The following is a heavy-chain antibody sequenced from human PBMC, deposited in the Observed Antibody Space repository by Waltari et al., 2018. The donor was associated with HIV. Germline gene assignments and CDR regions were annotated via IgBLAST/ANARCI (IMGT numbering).Heavy chain of an antibody. V-gene: IGHV3-21*01. Sequence: EVQLVESGGGVVKPGGSLRLSCAASGSTFSGHTMNWVRQAPGKGLEWVSSISSSGTYIYYVDSVQGRFTISRDNAKNSLYLQMNSLRVEDTAIYYCAKVDTHGYLPYNWGQGTLVTVSS. CDR3: AKVDTHGYLPYN. CDR2: ISSSGTYI. CDR1: GSTFSGHT. J-gene: IGHJ4*02. D-gene: IGHD5-12*01.